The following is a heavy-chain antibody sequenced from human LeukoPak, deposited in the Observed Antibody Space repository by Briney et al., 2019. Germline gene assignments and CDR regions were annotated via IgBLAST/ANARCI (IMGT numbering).Heavy chain of an antibody. CDR1: GFTFSSYG. Sequence: GGSLRLSCATSGFTFSSYGMHWVRQAPGKGLEWVAVIWYDGSNKYYADSVKGRFTISRDNTKNTLYLQMNSLSAEDTAIYYCARPLDEYDDSVDAFDIWGQGTMVTVSS. CDR3: ARPLDEYDDSVDAFDI. V-gene: IGHV3-33*01. CDR2: IWYDGSNK. D-gene: IGHD4-17*01. J-gene: IGHJ3*02.